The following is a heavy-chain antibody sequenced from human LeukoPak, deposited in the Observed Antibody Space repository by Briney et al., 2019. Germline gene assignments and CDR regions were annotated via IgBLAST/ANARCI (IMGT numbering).Heavy chain of an antibody. J-gene: IGHJ4*02. D-gene: IGHD3-9*01. V-gene: IGHV4-59*01. CDR3: ARKRSFDL. CDR2: IYYSESA. CDR1: GDSFSNYY. Sequence: PSETLSLTRTVSGDSFSNYYWSWVRQPPGKRLEWIGCIYYSESATYNPSLKSRVTISLDTSKNQFFLKLSSVTAADTAVYYCARKRSFDLWGQGTLVTVSS.